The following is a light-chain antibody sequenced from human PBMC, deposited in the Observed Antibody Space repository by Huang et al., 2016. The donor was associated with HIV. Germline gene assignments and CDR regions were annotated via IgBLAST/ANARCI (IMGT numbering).Light chain of an antibody. Sequence: DIQMTQSPSSLSASVGDRVTITCRTIQRLSSYLHWFQQKPGKAPKLLIHTTSTLQGGVPSRFSGSGSGTHFTLTINSLQPEDSATYYCQQTYSTPKTFGQGTKLEIK. CDR3: QQTYSTPKT. V-gene: IGKV1-39*01. CDR2: TTS. CDR1: QRLSSY. J-gene: IGKJ2*01.